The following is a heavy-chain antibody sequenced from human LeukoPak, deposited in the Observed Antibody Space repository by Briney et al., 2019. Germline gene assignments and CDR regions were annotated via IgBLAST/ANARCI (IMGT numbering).Heavy chain of an antibody. CDR1: GFTFSSYG. V-gene: IGHV3-30*18. Sequence: PGRSLRLSCAAPGFTFSSYGMHWVRQAPGKGLEWVAVISYDGSNKYYADSVKGRFTISRDNSKNTLYLQMNSLRAEDTAVYYCAKGYSGYDFGSSGWEVSDYWGQGTLVTVSS. D-gene: IGHD5-12*01. J-gene: IGHJ4*02. CDR2: ISYDGSNK. CDR3: AKGYSGYDFGSSGWEVSDY.